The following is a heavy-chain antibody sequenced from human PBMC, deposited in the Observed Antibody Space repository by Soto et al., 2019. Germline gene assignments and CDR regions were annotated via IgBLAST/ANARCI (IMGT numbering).Heavy chain of an antibody. J-gene: IGHJ4*02. CDR3: ARDAYLGSGSYAY. Sequence: QVQLVESGGGVVQPGRSLRLSCAASGFTFSSYAMHWVRQAAGKGLEWVAVISYDGSNKYYADSVKGRFTISRDNSKNTLYLQMHSLRAEDTAVYYCARDAYLGSGSYAYWGQGTLVTVSS. V-gene: IGHV3-30-3*01. D-gene: IGHD3-10*01. CDR1: GFTFSSYA. CDR2: ISYDGSNK.